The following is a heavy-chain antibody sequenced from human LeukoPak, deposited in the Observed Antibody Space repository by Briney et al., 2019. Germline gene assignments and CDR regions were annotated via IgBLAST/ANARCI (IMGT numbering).Heavy chain of an antibody. V-gene: IGHV1-2*06. J-gene: IGHJ4*02. CDR1: GYTFTDYY. Sequence: ASVKVSCKASGYTFTDYYMHWVRQAPGQGLEWMGRINPSSGGTNYAQKFQGRVTMTRDTSISTAYMELSRLRSDDTAVYYCARGPGSPNYFDCWGQGTLVTVSS. D-gene: IGHD1-14*01. CDR3: ARGPGSPNYFDC. CDR2: INPSSGGT.